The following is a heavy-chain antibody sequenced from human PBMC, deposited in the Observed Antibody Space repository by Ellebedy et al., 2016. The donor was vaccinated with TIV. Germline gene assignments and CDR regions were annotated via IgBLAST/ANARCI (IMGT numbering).Heavy chain of an antibody. CDR1: GFTFSNYV. V-gene: IGHV3-69-1*01. CDR2: ITSSGTT. D-gene: IGHD4-11*01. Sequence: GESLKISCEASGFTFSNYVGAWVRQAPETGLEWVSSITSSGTTYYTDSVKGRFTISRDNAKNSLYLQMNSLRDEDTAVYYCARDNYLGFGKSFHFDHWGQGTPVTVSS. CDR3: ARDNYLGFGKSFHFDH. J-gene: IGHJ4*02.